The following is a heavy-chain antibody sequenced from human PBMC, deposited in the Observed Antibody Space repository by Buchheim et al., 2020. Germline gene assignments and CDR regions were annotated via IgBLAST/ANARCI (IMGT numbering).Heavy chain of an antibody. Sequence: EVQLVESGGGLVQPGGSLRLSCAASGFTFSSYWMHWVRQAPGKGLVWVSRISGDVSYPNYADSVKGGFTISRDNAMNTLYMQMNSLRADDTSVYYCARDLHFWGQGTL. CDR2: ISGDVSYP. CDR3: ARDLHF. V-gene: IGHV3-74*01. CDR1: GFTFSSYW. J-gene: IGHJ4*02. D-gene: IGHD5/OR15-5a*01.